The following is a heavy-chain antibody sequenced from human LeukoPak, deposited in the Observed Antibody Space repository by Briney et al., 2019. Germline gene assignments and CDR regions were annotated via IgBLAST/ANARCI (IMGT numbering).Heavy chain of an antibody. V-gene: IGHV3-23*01. J-gene: IGHJ4*02. CDR3: AKNRWGSVATPDS. Sequence: PGGSLRLSCAASGFTLSSYAMSWVRQGPGKGLEWVSAISVSGNTYHADSVKGRFTISRDNSKNTVYLQMNSLRTEDTALYYCAKNRWGSVATPDSWGQGTLVTVSS. CDR1: GFTLSSYA. D-gene: IGHD5-12*01. CDR2: ISVSGNT.